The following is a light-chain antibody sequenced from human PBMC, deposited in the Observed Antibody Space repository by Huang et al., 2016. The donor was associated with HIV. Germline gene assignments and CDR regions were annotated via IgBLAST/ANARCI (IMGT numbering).Light chain of an antibody. CDR3: QHYNNWPWWT. CDR1: QSVTSN. CDR2: SAS. J-gene: IGKJ1*01. V-gene: IGKV3-15*01. Sequence: EVVMTQSPAIMSVSPGERATLSCRASQSVTSNLASYQQKPGQAPRLLIYSASPRATGIPASFSGSESGTEVTLTISSLQSEDFAVYYCQHYNNWPWWTFGQGTRVEIK.